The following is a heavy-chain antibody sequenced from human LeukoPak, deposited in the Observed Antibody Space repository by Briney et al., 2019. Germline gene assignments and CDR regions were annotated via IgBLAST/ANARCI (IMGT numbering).Heavy chain of an antibody. CDR1: GFTLGNYW. Sequence: GGSLRLSCAASGFTLGNYWMHWVRQAPGKGLVWVSRGDGDGSHSTYADSVKGRFTISRDNAKNTLFLQMNRLTGEDTAVYYCAYSDHFDTWGQGTLVTVSS. J-gene: IGHJ4*02. D-gene: IGHD4-17*01. CDR2: GDGDGSHS. CDR3: AYSDHFDT. V-gene: IGHV3-74*03.